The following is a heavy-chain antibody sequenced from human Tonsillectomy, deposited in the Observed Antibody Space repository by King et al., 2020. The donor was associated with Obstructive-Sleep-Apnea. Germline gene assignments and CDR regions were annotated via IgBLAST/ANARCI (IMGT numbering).Heavy chain of an antibody. Sequence: VQLVESGGGLVQPGRSLRLSCAASGFTFDDYAMHWVRQAPGKGLEWVSGITWNSGTIDYADSVKGRFTISRDNAKNSLFLQMNSLRAEDTALYYCAKVWGSYRYTARDYFDYWGQGTLVTVSS. CDR3: AKVWGSYRYTARDYFDY. CDR2: ITWNSGTI. J-gene: IGHJ4*02. V-gene: IGHV3-9*01. CDR1: GFTFDDYA. D-gene: IGHD3-16*02.